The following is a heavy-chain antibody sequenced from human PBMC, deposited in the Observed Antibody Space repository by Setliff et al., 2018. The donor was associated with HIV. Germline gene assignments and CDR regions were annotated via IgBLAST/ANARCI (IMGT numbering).Heavy chain of an antibody. CDR2: IYYSGST. CDR1: GGSIRSYY. D-gene: IGHD2-15*01. CDR3: ARVSSSYYFLGAFDS. V-gene: IGHV4-59*01. Sequence: PSETLSLTCTVSGGSIRSYYWSWIRQPPGKGLEWIGYIYYSGSTNYNPSLKSRVTISVDTSKNQFSLKLSSVTAADTAVYYCARVSSSYYFLGAFDSWGQGTLVTVSS. J-gene: IGHJ4*02.